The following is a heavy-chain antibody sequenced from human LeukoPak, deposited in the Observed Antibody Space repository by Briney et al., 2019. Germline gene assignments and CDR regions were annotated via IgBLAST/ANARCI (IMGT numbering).Heavy chain of an antibody. V-gene: IGHV3-30-3*01. CDR3: ARDLHHSSITLGYYYGMDV. J-gene: IGHJ6*02. CDR2: ISYDGSNK. CDR1: GFTFSSYA. D-gene: IGHD6-13*01. Sequence: GGSLRLSCAASGFTFSSYAMHWVRQAPGKGLEWVAVISYDGSNKYYADSVKGRFTISRDNSKNTLYLQMNSLRAEDTAVYYCARDLHHSSITLGYYYGMDVWGQGTTVTVSS.